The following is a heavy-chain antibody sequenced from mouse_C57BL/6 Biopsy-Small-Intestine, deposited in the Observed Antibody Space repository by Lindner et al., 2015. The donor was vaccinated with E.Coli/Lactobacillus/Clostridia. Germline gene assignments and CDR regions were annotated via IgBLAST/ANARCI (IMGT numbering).Heavy chain of an antibody. CDR1: GYTFTTYP. CDR2: FHPYNDDT. Sequence: VQLQESGAELVKPGASVKMSCKASGYTFTTYPIEWMKQNHGESLEWIGNFHPYNDDTKYNEKFKGKATLTVEKSSSTVYLELSRLTSDDSAVYYCARGGNFYWYFDVWGTGTTVTVSS. CDR3: ARGGNFYWYFDV. J-gene: IGHJ1*03. D-gene: IGHD2-1*01. V-gene: IGHV1-47*01.